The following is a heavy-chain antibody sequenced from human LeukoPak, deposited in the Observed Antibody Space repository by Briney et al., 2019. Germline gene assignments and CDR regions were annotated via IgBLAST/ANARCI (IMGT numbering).Heavy chain of an antibody. Sequence: ASVKVSCKASGYTFTGYYMHWVRQAPGQGLEWMGWINPNSGGTNYAQKFQGRDTMTRDTSISTAYMELIRLRSDDTAVYYCARPSLMAVAAAIGFDPWGQGTLVTVSS. CDR3: ARPSLMAVAAAIGFDP. D-gene: IGHD6-19*01. V-gene: IGHV1-2*02. J-gene: IGHJ5*02. CDR2: INPNSGGT. CDR1: GYTFTGYY.